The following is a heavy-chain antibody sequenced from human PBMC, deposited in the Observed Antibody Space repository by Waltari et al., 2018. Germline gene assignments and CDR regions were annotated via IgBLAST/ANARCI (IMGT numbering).Heavy chain of an antibody. J-gene: IGHJ4*02. V-gene: IGHV3-23*01. CDR3: ADWNHVDY. CDR1: GFTFGSHY. CDR2: IGGSGGTR. Sequence: EVQLLESGGGLVRPGGSLNLSCATSGFTFGSHYMSWVRQAPGKGLEWVSTIGGSGGTRYVDSVKGRFTISRDNSKNTLYLQMNSLRVEDTAVYYCADWNHVDYWGQGTLVTVSS. D-gene: IGHD1-1*01.